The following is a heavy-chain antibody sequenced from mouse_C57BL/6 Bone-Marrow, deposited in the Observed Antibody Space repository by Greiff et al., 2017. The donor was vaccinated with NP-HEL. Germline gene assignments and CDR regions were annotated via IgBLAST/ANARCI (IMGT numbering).Heavy chain of an antibody. Sequence: EVKLMESGGGLVKPGGSLKLSCAASGFTFSDYGMHWVRQAPEKGLEWVAYISSGSSTIYYADTVQGRFTISRDNAKNTLFLQMTSLRSEDTAMYYCATYYYWGQGTTLTVSS. J-gene: IGHJ2*01. D-gene: IGHD1-1*01. V-gene: IGHV5-17*01. CDR3: ATYYY. CDR1: GFTFSDYG. CDR2: ISSGSSTI.